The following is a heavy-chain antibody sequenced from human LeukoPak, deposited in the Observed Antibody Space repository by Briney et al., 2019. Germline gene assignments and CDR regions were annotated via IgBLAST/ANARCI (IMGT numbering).Heavy chain of an antibody. CDR1: GSSFTSYW. V-gene: IGHV5-51*01. CDR2: IYPGDSDT. Sequence: GASLKISCEGSGSSFTSYWSGWGRPLPGKGQEWTGIIYPGDSDTRYSPSFQGQVTISADKSISTAYLQWSSLKASDTALYYSPRRHYDILTGSYYFDYWGQGTLVTVSS. CDR3: PRRHYDILTGSYYFDY. D-gene: IGHD3-9*01. J-gene: IGHJ4*02.